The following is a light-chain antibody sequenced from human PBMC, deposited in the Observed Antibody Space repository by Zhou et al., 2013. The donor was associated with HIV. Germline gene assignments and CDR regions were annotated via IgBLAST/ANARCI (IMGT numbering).Light chain of an antibody. J-gene: IGKJ3*01. CDR2: DAS. V-gene: IGKV3-11*01. CDR3: QQRSDWPPLFT. Sequence: IVLAQSPATLSLSPGERATLSCRASHSVNTYLAWYQQKPGQAPRLLIYDASNRATGIPARFSGSGSGTDFTLTISSLEPEDFAVYYCQQRSDWPPLFTFGPGTKVDIK. CDR1: HSVNTY.